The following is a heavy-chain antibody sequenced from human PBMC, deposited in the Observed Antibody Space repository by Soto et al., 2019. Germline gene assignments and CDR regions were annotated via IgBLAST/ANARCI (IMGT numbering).Heavy chain of an antibody. D-gene: IGHD1-26*01. CDR1: GGSISSGGYY. CDR3: ARHSASWQWFDY. V-gene: IGHV4-31*03. CDR2: IYYSGST. Sequence: QVQLQESGPGLVKPSQTLSLTCSVSGGSISSGGYYWSWIRQHPEKGLEWIGYIYYSGSTNYNPSLKRRVIISVATSSNRFSLALRSVTAADTAIYYCARHSASWQWFDYWGQGTLVTVSS. J-gene: IGHJ5*01.